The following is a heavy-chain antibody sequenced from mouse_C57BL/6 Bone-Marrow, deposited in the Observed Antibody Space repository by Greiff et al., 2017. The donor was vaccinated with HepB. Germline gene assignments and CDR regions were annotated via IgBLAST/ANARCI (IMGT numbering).Heavy chain of an antibody. Sequence: EVQGVESGGGLVQSGRSLRLSCATSGFTFSDFYMEWVRQAPGKGLEWIAASRNKANDYTTEYSASVKGRFIVSRDTSQSILYLQMNALRAEDTAIYYCARDPRQLRLRRFAYWGQGTLVTVSA. CDR1: GFTFSDFY. V-gene: IGHV7-1*01. CDR2: SRNKANDYTT. J-gene: IGHJ3*01. D-gene: IGHD3-2*02. CDR3: ARDPRQLRLRRFAY.